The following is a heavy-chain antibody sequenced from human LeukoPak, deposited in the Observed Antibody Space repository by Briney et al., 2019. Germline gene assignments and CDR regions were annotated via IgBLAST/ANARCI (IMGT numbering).Heavy chain of an antibody. Sequence: ASVKVSCKASGYTFTGYYMHWVRQAPGQGLEWMGWINPNSGGTNYAQKFQGRVTMTRDTSISTAYMELSRLRSDDTAVYYCARGLKYYYGSGSYYHWGQGTLVTVSS. V-gene: IGHV1-2*02. J-gene: IGHJ5*02. CDR1: GYTFTGYY. D-gene: IGHD3-10*01. CDR2: INPNSGGT. CDR3: ARGLKYYYGSGSYYH.